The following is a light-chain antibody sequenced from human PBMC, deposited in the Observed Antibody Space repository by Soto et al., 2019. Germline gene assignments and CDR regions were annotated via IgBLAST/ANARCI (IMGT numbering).Light chain of an antibody. CDR2: EVS. Sequence: QSALTQPASVSGSPGQSITISCTGTYSDVGGYNFVSWYQQHPGKAPRLIIYEVSSRPSGVSYRFSGSKSGNTASLTISGLQAEDEADYYCSSYTVRNTLVLFGGGTKLTVL. CDR1: YSDVGGYNF. J-gene: IGLJ3*02. CDR3: SSYTVRNTLVL. V-gene: IGLV2-14*01.